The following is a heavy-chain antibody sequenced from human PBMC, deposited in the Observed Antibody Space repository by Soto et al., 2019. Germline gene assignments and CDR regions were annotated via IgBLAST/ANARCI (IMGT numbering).Heavy chain of an antibody. D-gene: IGHD3-22*01. CDR2: IKSDGSGT. Sequence: EVQLVESGGGLVQLGGSLRLSCAASGFTFSSYWMHWVRQAPGKGLVWVSRIKSDGSGTYYADSVKGRFTFYRDNAQNTLYMQMNSLRAEDTAVYYWVRGDGDRYDGNGYLGRHWGQGTLVTVSS. CDR1: GFTFSSYW. V-gene: IGHV3-74*01. CDR3: VRGDGDRYDGNGYLGRH. J-gene: IGHJ4*02.